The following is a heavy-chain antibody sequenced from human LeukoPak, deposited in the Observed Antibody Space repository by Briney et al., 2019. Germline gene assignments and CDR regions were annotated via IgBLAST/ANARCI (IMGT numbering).Heavy chain of an antibody. D-gene: IGHD6-13*01. J-gene: IGHJ4*02. Sequence: SETLSPTCAVYGGSFSGYYWSWIRQPPGKGLEWIGEINHSGSTNYNPSLKSRVTISVDTSKNQFSLKLSSVTAADTAVYYCARDNPRALSSWHYDYWGQGTLVTVSS. CDR1: GGSFSGYY. V-gene: IGHV4-34*01. CDR2: INHSGST. CDR3: ARDNPRALSSWHYDY.